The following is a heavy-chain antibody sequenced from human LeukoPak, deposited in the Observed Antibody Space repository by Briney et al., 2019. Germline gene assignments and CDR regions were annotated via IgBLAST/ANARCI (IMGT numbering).Heavy chain of an antibody. Sequence: SETLSLTCTVSGGSISSYYWSWIRQPPGKGLEWIGYIYYSGSTNYNPSLKSRVTISVDTSKNQCSLKLSSVTAADTAVYYCARENDFYAFDIWGQGTMVTVSS. CDR3: ARENDFYAFDI. D-gene: IGHD2-21*02. CDR2: IYYSGST. CDR1: GGSISSYY. V-gene: IGHV4-59*01. J-gene: IGHJ3*02.